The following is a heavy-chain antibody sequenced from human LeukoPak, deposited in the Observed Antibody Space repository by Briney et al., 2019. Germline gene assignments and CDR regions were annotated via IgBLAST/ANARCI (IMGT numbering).Heavy chain of an antibody. V-gene: IGHV3-33*01. J-gene: IGHJ4*02. CDR3: ARDFSLQLFDY. CDR1: GFTFSSYG. CDR2: IWSDGSYK. Sequence: GRSLRLSCAASGFTFSSYGFHWVRQAPGKGLEWVAVIWSDGSYKYYADSVKGRFTISRDDPKNTLYLQMNSLRAEDTAVYYCARDFSLQLFDYWGQGTLVTVFS. D-gene: IGHD5-24*01.